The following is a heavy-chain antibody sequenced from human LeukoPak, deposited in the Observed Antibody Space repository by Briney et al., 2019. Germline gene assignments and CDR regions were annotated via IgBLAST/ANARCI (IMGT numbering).Heavy chain of an antibody. Sequence: PSETLSLTCTVSGGSISSYYWSWIRQPAGKGLEWIGRIYTSGSTGYNPSLKSRVTMSEDTSKNQFYLNLSSVTAADTAVYYCARRYYYNLGSFPFDFWGQGTLVTVSS. D-gene: IGHD3-10*01. CDR2: IYTSGST. CDR3: ARRYYYNLGSFPFDF. J-gene: IGHJ4*02. CDR1: GGSISSYY. V-gene: IGHV4-4*07.